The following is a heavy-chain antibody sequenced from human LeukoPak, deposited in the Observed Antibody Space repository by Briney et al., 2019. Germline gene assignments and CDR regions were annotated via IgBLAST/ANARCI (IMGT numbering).Heavy chain of an antibody. J-gene: IGHJ5*02. D-gene: IGHD2-2*01. CDR2: IYYSGST. CDR3: ARVPAANGYKTENWFDP. V-gene: IGHV4-31*03. Sequence: PSETLSLTCTVSGGSISSGGYYWSWIPQHPGKGLEWIGYIYYSGSTYYNPSLKSRVTISVDTSKNQFSLKLSSVTAADTAVYYCARVPAANGYKTENWFDPWGQGTLVTVSS. CDR1: GGSISSGGYY.